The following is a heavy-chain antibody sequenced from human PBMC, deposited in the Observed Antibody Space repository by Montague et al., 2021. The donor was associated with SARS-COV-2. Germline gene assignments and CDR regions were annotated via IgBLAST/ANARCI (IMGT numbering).Heavy chain of an antibody. CDR2: IYYSGST. D-gene: IGHD3-22*01. V-gene: IGHV4-30-4*01. CDR3: ARARGITMIVVVIAGAFDI. Sequence: TLSLTCTVSGGSISSGDYYWSWVRQPPGKGLEWIGYIYYSGSTYYNPSLKSRVTISVDTSKNQFSLKLSSVTAADTAVYYCARARGITMIVVVIAGAFDIWGQGTMVTVSS. J-gene: IGHJ3*02. CDR1: GGSISSGDYY.